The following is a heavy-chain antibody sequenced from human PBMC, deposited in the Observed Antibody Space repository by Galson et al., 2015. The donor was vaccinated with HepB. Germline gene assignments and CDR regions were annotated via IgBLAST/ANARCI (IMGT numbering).Heavy chain of an antibody. V-gene: IGHV3-48*04. CDR1: GFTFSSYS. J-gene: IGHJ4*02. D-gene: IGHD3-10*01. CDR3: ASDGEVRGVIITPPTD. CDR2: ISSSSSTI. Sequence: LRLSCAASGFTFSSYSMNWVRQAPGKGLEWVSYISSSSSTIYYADSVKGRFTISRDNAKNSLYLQMNSLGAEDTAVYYCASDGEVRGVIITPPTDWGQGTLVTVSS.